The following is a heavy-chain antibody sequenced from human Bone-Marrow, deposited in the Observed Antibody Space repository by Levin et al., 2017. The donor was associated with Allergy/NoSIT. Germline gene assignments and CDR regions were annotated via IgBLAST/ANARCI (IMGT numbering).Heavy chain of an antibody. V-gene: IGHV3-30*03. D-gene: IGHD5-12*01. CDR3: ATISGSSHLDAMDV. CDR1: GFTFSKKG. J-gene: IGHJ6*02. Sequence: GGSLRLSCAASGFTFSKKGMHWVRRAPGEGLEWVAVISHDGIDKLYGDSVKGRFTISRDNSKDTLYLEMNSLRPEDTAIYYCATISGSSHLDAMDVWGQGTMVIVSS. CDR2: ISHDGIDK.